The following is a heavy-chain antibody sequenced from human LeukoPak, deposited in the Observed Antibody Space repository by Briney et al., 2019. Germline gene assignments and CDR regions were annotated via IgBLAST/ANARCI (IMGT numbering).Heavy chain of an antibody. J-gene: IGHJ4*02. D-gene: IGHD6-19*01. CDR1: GFTFVNYA. CDR3: AKARLSTGWAYNDY. CDR2: VVGNGGTT. V-gene: IGHV3-23*01. Sequence: GGSLRLSCAASGFTFVNYAMSWVRQAPGKGLEWVSAVVGNGGTTFYAGSVKGRFTISRDNSKKALYLQVNSLSAGDTAVYYCAKARLSTGWAYNDYWGQGTQVTVSS.